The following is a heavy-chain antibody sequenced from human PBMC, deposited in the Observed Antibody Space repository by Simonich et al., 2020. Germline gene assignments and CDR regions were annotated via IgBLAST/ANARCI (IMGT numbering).Heavy chain of an antibody. J-gene: IGHJ4*02. V-gene: IGHV3-9*01. D-gene: IGHD2-15*01. CDR1: GFTFADYA. CDR3: AKDMGYCSGGSCYYFDY. CDR2: ISWNSGSK. Sequence: EVQLVESGGGLVQPGRSLRLSCAASGFTFADYAMHWVRQAPGKGREWVSGISWNSGSKGDADSVKGRFTSSRDNAKNALYLQMNSLRAEDTALYYCAKDMGYCSGGSCYYFDYWGQGTLVTVSS.